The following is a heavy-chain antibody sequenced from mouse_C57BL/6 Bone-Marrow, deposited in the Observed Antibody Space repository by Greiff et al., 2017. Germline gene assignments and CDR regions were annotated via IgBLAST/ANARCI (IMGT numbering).Heavy chain of an antibody. J-gene: IGHJ4*01. CDR2: ISNGGGST. CDR1: GFTFSDYY. Sequence: EVQVVESGGGLVQPGGSLKLSCAASGFTFSDYYMYWVRQTPEKRLEWVAYISNGGGSTYYPDTVKGRFTISRDNAKNTLYLQMSRLKSEDTAMYYCASPSSPYYAMDYWGQGTSVTVSS. CDR3: ASPSSPYYAMDY. D-gene: IGHD1-1*01. V-gene: IGHV5-12*01.